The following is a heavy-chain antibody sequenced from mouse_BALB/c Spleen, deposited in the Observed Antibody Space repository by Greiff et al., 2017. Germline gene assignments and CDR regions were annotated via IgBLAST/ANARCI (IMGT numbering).Heavy chain of an antibody. CDR3: ARWYYYYAMDY. Sequence: QVQLQQSAAELARPGASVKMSCKASGYTFTSYTMHWVKQRPGQGLEWIGYINPSSGYTEYNQKFKDKTTLTADKSSSTAYMQLSSLTSEDSAVYYCARWYYYYAMDYWGQGTSVTVSS. V-gene: IGHV1-4*02. J-gene: IGHJ4*01. CDR1: GYTFTSYT. CDR2: INPSSGYT. D-gene: IGHD1-1*02.